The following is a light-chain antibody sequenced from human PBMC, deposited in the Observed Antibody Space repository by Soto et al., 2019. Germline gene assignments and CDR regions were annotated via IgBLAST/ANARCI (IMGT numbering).Light chain of an antibody. V-gene: IGKV3-20*01. CDR1: LSVSSSY. Sequence: EIVLTQSPGTLSLSPGERATLSCRASLSVSSSYLAWYQQKPGQAPRLLIYGASSRATGIPDRFSGSGSGTDFTLIISRLEPEDFAVYYCQQYGSSPPTFGQGTKVEIK. J-gene: IGKJ1*01. CDR2: GAS. CDR3: QQYGSSPPT.